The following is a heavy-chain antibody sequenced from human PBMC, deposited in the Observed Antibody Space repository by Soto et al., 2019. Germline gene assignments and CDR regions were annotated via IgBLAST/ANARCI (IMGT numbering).Heavy chain of an antibody. V-gene: IGHV1-8*01. CDR2: MNPNSGNT. CDR1: GYTFTSYY. D-gene: IGHD3-3*01. CDR3: ARGHDFWSGWAYYYYYYMDV. Sequence: ASVKVSCKASGYTFTSYYINWVRHATGQGLEWLGWMNPNSGNTGYAQKFQGRVTMTRNTSISTAYMELSSLRSEDTAVYYCARGHDFWSGWAYYYYYYMDVWGKGTTVTVFS. J-gene: IGHJ6*03.